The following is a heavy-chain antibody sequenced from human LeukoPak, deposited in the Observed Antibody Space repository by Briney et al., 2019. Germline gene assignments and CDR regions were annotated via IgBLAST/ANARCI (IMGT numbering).Heavy chain of an antibody. CDR2: IYSGGST. D-gene: IGHD3-22*01. Sequence: GALRLSCAASGFTVSSNYMSWVRQAPGKGLEWVSVIYSGGSTYYADSVKGRFTISRDNSMNTLYLQMNSLRAEDTAVYYCARDSSGYYYFDYWSQGTLVTVSS. CDR1: GFTVSSNY. J-gene: IGHJ4*02. CDR3: ARDSSGYYYFDY. V-gene: IGHV3-53*01.